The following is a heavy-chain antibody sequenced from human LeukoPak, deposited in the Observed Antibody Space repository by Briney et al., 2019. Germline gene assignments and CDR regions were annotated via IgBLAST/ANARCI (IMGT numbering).Heavy chain of an antibody. Sequence: GGSLRLSRAASGFTFSSYWMSWVRQAPGKGLEWVANIKQDGSEKYYVDSVKGRFTISRDNAKNSLYLQMNSLRAEDTAVYYCAKDEYIGKDGSGSYFDYWGQGTLVTVSS. D-gene: IGHD3-10*01. CDR1: GFTFSSYW. V-gene: IGHV3-7*01. CDR3: AKDEYIGKDGSGSYFDY. J-gene: IGHJ4*02. CDR2: IKQDGSEK.